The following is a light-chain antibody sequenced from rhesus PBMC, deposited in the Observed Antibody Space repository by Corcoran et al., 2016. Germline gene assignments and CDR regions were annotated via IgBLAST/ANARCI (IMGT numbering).Light chain of an antibody. CDR1: QGISSY. V-gene: IGKV1-32*02. Sequence: DIQMSQSPSSLSASVGDRVTITCRASQGISSYLNWYKQKPGKAPKLLIYYTNSLASGDPSRFSGSGSGTEFTLPISSLQPEDFATYYCQQGNSNPLTFGGGTRVELK. CDR2: YTN. J-gene: IGKJ4*01. CDR3: QQGNSNPLT.